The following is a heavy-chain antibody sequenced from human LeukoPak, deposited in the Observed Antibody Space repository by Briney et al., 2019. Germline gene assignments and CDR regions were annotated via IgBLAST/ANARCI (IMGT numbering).Heavy chain of an antibody. CDR2: IYWDDDK. D-gene: IGHD5-24*01. Sequence: SGPTLVKPTQTLTLTCTFSGFSLSTSGVAVGWIRQPPGKALEWLGLIYWDDDKRYSPSLKSALTITKDTSKNQVVLTMTNVDPVDTATYYCAHRRDGYNSLDYWGQGTLVTVPS. CDR3: AHRRDGYNSLDY. V-gene: IGHV2-5*02. J-gene: IGHJ4*02. CDR1: GFSLSTSGVA.